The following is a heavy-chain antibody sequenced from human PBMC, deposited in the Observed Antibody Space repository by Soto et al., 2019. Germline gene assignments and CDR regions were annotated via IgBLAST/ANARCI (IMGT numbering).Heavy chain of an antibody. Sequence: QVQLQESGPGLVKPSQTLSLTCTVSDDSISSGGYYWSWIRQHPGKGLEWIGYIYGTGNMYYKSSLKGRLTFSVDTSKKHFSLKLPSVTAADTAVYYCARGTDTWFFALWGRGTLVTVSS. CDR1: DDSISSGGYY. V-gene: IGHV4-31*03. D-gene: IGHD3-9*01. CDR2: IYGTGNM. CDR3: ARGTDTWFFAL. J-gene: IGHJ2*01.